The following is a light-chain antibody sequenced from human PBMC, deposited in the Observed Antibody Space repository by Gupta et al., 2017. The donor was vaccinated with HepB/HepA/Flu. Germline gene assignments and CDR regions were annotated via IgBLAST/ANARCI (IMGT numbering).Light chain of an antibody. CDR1: NTDVGNYNL. CDR2: EVN. V-gene: IGLV2-23*02. CDR3: CSFAGSLTFGV. J-gene: IGLJ3*02. Sequence: QSALPQPASESGPPGPSITISRSLTNTDVGNYNLVSWYQQHPGKAPNYLIYEVNKRPSGVSTRCSGAKSGNSASLTTSGLQAEDEADYFCCSFAGSLTFGVFGGGTKVTVL.